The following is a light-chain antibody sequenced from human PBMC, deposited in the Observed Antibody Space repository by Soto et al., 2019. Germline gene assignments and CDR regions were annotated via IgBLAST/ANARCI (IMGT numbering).Light chain of an antibody. CDR1: SSNIGADFD. J-gene: IGLJ1*01. CDR3: SSFTTSHTYV. CDR2: HNN. V-gene: IGLV1-40*01. Sequence: QSVLTQPPSVSGAPGQRVTISCTGSSSNIGADFDVHWYQHLPGTAPKLLISHNNNRPSGVPDRFSGSKSGTSASLAITGLQADDEAVYYCSSFTTSHTYVFGTGTKVTVL.